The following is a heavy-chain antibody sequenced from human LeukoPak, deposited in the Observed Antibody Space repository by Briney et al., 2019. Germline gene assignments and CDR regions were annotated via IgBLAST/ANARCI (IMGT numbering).Heavy chain of an antibody. D-gene: IGHD3-3*01. CDR2: IIPIFGTA. CDR1: GGTFSSYA. J-gene: IGHJ3*02. CDR3: ASLAIFGVVIGDAFDI. Sequence: SVKVSCKASGGTFSSYAISWVRQAPGQGLEWMGGIIPIFGTANYAQKFQGRVTITTDESTSTAYMELSSLRSEDTAVYYCASLAIFGVVIGDAFDIWGQGTMVTVSS. V-gene: IGHV1-69*05.